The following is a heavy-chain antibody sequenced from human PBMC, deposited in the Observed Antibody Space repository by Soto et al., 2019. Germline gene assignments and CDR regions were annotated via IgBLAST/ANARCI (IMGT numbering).Heavy chain of an antibody. J-gene: IGHJ6*02. Sequence: LSLTCTVSGGSISSGDYYWSWIRQPPGKGLEWIGYIYYSGSTYYNPSLKSRVTISVDTSKNQFSLKLSSVTAADTAVYYCARETPPYYYYGMDVWGQGTTVTVSS. V-gene: IGHV4-30-4*01. CDR3: ARETPPYYYYGMDV. D-gene: IGHD2-15*01. CDR1: GGSISSGDYY. CDR2: IYYSGST.